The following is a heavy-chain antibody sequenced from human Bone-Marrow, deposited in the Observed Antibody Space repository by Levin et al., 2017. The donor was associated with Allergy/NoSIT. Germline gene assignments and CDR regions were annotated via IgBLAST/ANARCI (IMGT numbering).Heavy chain of an antibody. CDR3: ARVGDKSDYYYYYYMDV. V-gene: IGHV3-7*01. CDR1: GFRFNEFW. CDR2: IRHDGTEI. J-gene: IGHJ6*03. D-gene: IGHD3-10*01. Sequence: RSGGSLRLSCVASGFRFNEFWMSWVRLAPGRGLEWVANIRHDGTEIFYVDSVRGRFTISRDNGKKSLYLQMHSLSAEDTAVYYCARVGDKSDYYYYYYMDVWGKGTTVTVPS.